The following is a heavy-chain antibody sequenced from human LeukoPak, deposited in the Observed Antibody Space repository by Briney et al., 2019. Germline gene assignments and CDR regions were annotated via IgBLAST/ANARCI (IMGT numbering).Heavy chain of an antibody. V-gene: IGHV1-2*02. J-gene: IGHJ4*02. D-gene: IGHD3-3*01. Sequence: ASVKVSCKSSGYTFTGYYMHWVRQAPGQGLEWMGWINPNSGGTNYAQKFQGRVTMTRDTSISTAYMELSRLRSDDTAVYYCARDFYDFWSGYSSGPIDYWGQGTLVTVSS. CDR3: ARDFYDFWSGYSSGPIDY. CDR1: GYTFTGYY. CDR2: INPNSGGT.